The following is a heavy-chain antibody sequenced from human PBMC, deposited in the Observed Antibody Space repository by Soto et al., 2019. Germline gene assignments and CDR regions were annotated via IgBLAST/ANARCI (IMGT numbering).Heavy chain of an antibody. CDR2: ISYDGSNK. V-gene: IGHV3-30*18. CDR3: AKDRRGYVLTGAYCYGMDV. J-gene: IGHJ6*02. CDR1: GFTFSSYG. Sequence: QVQLVESGGGVVQPGRSLRLSCAASGFTFSSYGMHWVRQAPGKGLEWVAVISYDGSNKYYADSVKGRFTISRDNSKNTLYLQMNSLRAEDTAVYYCAKDRRGYVLTGAYCYGMDVWGQGTTVTVSS. D-gene: IGHD5-12*01.